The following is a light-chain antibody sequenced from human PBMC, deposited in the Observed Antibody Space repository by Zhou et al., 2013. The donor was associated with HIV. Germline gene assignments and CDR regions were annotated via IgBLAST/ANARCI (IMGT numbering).Light chain of an antibody. Sequence: DIQMTQSPSSLSASVGDRVSITCRASQSIGKWLAWYQQKPGKAPTLLIYDSSKLQPGVPSRFSGSGSGTHFTLTITSLQPDDFASYYCQQFARYSTFGQGTKVDMK. J-gene: IGKJ1*01. CDR3: QQFARYST. CDR2: DSS. CDR1: QSIGKW. V-gene: IGKV1-5*01.